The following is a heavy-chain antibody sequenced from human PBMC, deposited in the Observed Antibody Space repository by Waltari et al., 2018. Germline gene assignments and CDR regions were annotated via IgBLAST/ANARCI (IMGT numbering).Heavy chain of an antibody. CDR1: GGSISSSY. CDR2: IYGSGSST. Sequence: QLQLQESGPGLVKPPETLSLTCAVSGGSISSSYWSWIRQPPGKGLEWIGYIYGSGSSTNYNPSLKSRVTLSVDTSKNQFSLKLSSVTAADTAVYYCARHLYIRQYFDYWGQGVLVTVSS. D-gene: IGHD2-2*02. J-gene: IGHJ4*02. V-gene: IGHV4-59*08. CDR3: ARHLYIRQYFDY.